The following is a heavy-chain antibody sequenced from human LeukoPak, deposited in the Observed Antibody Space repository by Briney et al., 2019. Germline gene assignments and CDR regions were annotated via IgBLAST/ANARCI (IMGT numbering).Heavy chain of an antibody. D-gene: IGHD3-3*01. CDR3: ARATMGDFWSGYYTGVAN. Sequence: SETLSLTCTVSGGSISSYYWSWTRQPPGKGLEWIGYIYYSGSTNYNPSLKSRVTISVDTSKNQFSLKLSSVTAADTAVYYCARATMGDFWSGYYTGVANWGQGTLVTVSS. J-gene: IGHJ4*02. CDR2: IYYSGST. CDR1: GGSISSYY. V-gene: IGHV4-59*01.